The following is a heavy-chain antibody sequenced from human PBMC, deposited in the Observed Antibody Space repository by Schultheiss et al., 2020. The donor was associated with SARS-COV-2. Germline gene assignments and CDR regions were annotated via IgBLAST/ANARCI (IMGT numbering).Heavy chain of an antibody. Sequence: GGSLRLSCAASGFTFDDYGMSWVRQAPGKGLEWVSGINWNGGSTGYADSVKGRFTISRDNAKNSLYLQMNSLRPEDMAVYYCARHPRRGYSYGYFDYWGQGTLVTVSS. CDR3: ARHPRRGYSYGYFDY. D-gene: IGHD5-18*01. CDR1: GFTFDDYG. J-gene: IGHJ4*02. CDR2: INWNGGST. V-gene: IGHV3-20*04.